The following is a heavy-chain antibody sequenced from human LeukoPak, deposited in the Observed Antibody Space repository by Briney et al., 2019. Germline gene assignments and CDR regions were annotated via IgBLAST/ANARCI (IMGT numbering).Heavy chain of an antibody. Sequence: GGSLRLPCAASGFTFSDSYMSWVRQAPGKGLEWVSFIYSDNTHYSDSVKGRFTISRDNSKNTLYLQMNSLRAEDTAVYYCARQAGAYSHPYDYWGQGTLVTVSS. D-gene: IGHD4/OR15-4a*01. CDR1: GFTFSDSY. CDR3: ARQAGAYSHPYDY. V-gene: IGHV3-66*04. J-gene: IGHJ4*02. CDR2: IYSDNT.